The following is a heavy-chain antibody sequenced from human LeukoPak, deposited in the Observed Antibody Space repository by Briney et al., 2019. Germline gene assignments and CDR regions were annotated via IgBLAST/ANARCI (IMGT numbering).Heavy chain of an antibody. CDR2: INTGTST. D-gene: IGHD6-19*01. CDR3: ARVASDSRGWYHFDY. V-gene: IGHV3-53*01. Sequence: PGESLRLSCAASGFTVSSNYMSWVRQAPGRGLKSFSLINTGTSTNYADSVKGRFTVSRDNSRNTLYLQMNSLRAEDTAVYYCARVASDSRGWYHFDYWGQGVLVTVSS. J-gene: IGHJ4*02. CDR1: GFTVSSNY.